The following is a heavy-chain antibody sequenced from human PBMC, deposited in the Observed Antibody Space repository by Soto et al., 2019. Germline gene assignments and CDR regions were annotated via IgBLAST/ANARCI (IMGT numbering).Heavy chain of an antibody. CDR2: IDPSDSRT. CDR3: ARHDSNGDFDF. D-gene: IGHD2-8*01. V-gene: IGHV5-10-1*01. CDR1: GYMFPIYH. Sequence: GESLKISCEASGYMFPIYHISWVRQMPGKGLEWVGKIDPSDSRTMYRPSSRARITISVDKSINTAYLEWGRLKASDTAMYYCARHDSNGDFDFCGQGTQVTVSS. J-gene: IGHJ4*02.